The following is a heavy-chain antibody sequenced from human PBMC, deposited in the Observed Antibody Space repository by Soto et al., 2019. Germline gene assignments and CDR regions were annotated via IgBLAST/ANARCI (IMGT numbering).Heavy chain of an antibody. J-gene: IGHJ4*02. CDR3: ARGGWSHDY. CDR1: GGSISNSY. Sequence: SETLSLTCTVSGGSISNSYWSWIRQPPGKGLEWIGYIYYSGSTSYNPSLKSRVTISVDTSENQFSLKLRSVTAADTALYFCARGGWSHDYWGQGTLVTVSS. CDR2: IYYSGST. V-gene: IGHV4-59*01. D-gene: IGHD6-19*01.